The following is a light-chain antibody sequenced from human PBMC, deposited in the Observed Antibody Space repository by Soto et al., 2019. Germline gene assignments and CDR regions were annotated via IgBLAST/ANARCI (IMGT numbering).Light chain of an antibody. Sequence: PGERATLSCRATESISSSYLAWYQQKPGQAPRLLIYGASSRATGIPDRFSGSGSGTDFNLTISSLQPEDFATYYCQQAKSFPYTFGQGTSLEIK. CDR3: QQAKSFPYT. V-gene: IGKV3D-7*01. J-gene: IGKJ2*01. CDR2: GAS. CDR1: ESISSSY.